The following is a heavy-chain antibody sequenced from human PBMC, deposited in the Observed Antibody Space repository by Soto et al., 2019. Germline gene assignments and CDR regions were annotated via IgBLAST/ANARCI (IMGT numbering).Heavy chain of an antibody. CDR1: GGSISLGGYY. CDR3: ARRLPDYFDY. J-gene: IGHJ4*02. V-gene: IGHV4-31*03. CDR2: IYYSGST. Sequence: PSETLSLTCTVSGGSISLGGYYWSWIRQHPGKGLEWIGYIYYSGSTYYNPSPKSRVTISVDTSKNQFSLKLSSVTAADTAVYYCARRLPDYFDYWGQGTLVTVSS. D-gene: IGHD2-15*01.